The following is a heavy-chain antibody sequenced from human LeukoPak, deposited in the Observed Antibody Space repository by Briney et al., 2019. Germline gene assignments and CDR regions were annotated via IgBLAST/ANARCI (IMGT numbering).Heavy chain of an antibody. CDR3: AKVALFSGYYPPFDY. V-gene: IGHV3-30*18. Sequence: GGSLRLSCAASGFTFSRIAMSWVRQAPGKGLEWVAVISYDGSNEYYADSVKGRFTISRDNSKNTLFLQMNSLRPEDTAVYHCAKVALFSGYYPPFDYWGQGTLVTVSS. D-gene: IGHD3-22*01. CDR2: ISYDGSNE. J-gene: IGHJ4*02. CDR1: GFTFSRIA.